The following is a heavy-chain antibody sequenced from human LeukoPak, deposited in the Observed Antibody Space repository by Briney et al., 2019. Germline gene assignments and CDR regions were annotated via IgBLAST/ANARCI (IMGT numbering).Heavy chain of an antibody. Sequence: ASVKVSCKASGYTFTSYYMHWVRQAPGQGLEWMGIINPSGGSTSYARKFQGRVTMTRDTSTSTVYMELSSLRSEDTAVYYCATALYDYVWGSYPLYYFDYWGQGTLVTVSS. J-gene: IGHJ4*02. D-gene: IGHD3-16*02. CDR2: INPSGGST. CDR3: ATALYDYVWGSYPLYYFDY. CDR1: GYTFTSYY. V-gene: IGHV1-46*01.